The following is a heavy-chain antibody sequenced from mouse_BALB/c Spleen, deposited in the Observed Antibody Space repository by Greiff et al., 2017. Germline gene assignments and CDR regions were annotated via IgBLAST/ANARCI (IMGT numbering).Heavy chain of an antibody. D-gene: IGHD1-1*01. Sequence: EVMLVESGGGLVQPGGSRKLSCAASGFTFSSFGMHWVRQAPEKGLEWVAYISSGSSTIYYADTVKGRFTISRDNPKNTLFLQMTSLRSEDTAMYYCARGRNYYGSRGFDYWGQGTTLTVSS. J-gene: IGHJ2*01. CDR3: ARGRNYYGSRGFDY. CDR1: GFTFSSFG. CDR2: ISSGSSTI. V-gene: IGHV5-17*02.